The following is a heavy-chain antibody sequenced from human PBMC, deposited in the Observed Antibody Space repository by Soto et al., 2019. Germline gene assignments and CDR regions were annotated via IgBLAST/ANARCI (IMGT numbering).Heavy chain of an antibody. J-gene: IGHJ4*02. V-gene: IGHV4-59*08. Sequence: NHSETLSLTCTVSGCSISSYYWSWIRQPPGKGLEWIGYIYYSGSTNYNPSLKGRVTISVDTSKNQFSLKLSSVTAADTAVYYCARHRDEYGDYEEYYFDYWGQGTLVTVSS. D-gene: IGHD4-17*01. CDR1: GCSISSYY. CDR3: ARHRDEYGDYEEYYFDY. CDR2: IYYSGST.